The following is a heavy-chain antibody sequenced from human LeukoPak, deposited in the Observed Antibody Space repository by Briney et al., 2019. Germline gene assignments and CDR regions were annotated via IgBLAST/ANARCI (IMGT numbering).Heavy chain of an antibody. V-gene: IGHV3-7*01. CDR1: GFTFSSYW. CDR3: AREGLRFLEWLSPDRYYGMDV. D-gene: IGHD3-3*01. J-gene: IGHJ6*02. Sequence: GGSLRLSCAASGFTFSSYWMSWVRQAPGKGLEGVANIKQDGSEKYYVDSVKGRLTISRDNAKNSLYLQMNSLRAEDTAVYYCAREGLRFLEWLSPDRYYGMDVWGQGTTVIVSS. CDR2: IKQDGSEK.